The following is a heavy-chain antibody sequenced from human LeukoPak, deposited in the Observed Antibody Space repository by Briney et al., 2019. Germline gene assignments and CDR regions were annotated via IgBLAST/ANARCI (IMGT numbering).Heavy chain of an antibody. D-gene: IGHD2/OR15-2a*01. CDR3: AKEKREYSTTCYDS. J-gene: IGHJ4*02. V-gene: IGHV3-30*18. CDR1: GFTFSRHG. CDR2: ISHDGTVK. Sequence: GGSLRLSCVASGFTFSRHGMQWVRQAPGKGPEWVAVISHDGTVKHYSDSVKGRCSISLDSADNNLFLQMNSLRAEDTALYYCAKEKREYSTTCYDSWGQGTLVTVSS.